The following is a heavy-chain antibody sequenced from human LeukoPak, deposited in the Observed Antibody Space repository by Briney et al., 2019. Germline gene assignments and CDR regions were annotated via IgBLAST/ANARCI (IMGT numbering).Heavy chain of an antibody. CDR1: GGSISSYY. CDR3: ARVNSRGWPDRD. Sequence: SETLSLTCTVSGGSISSYYWSWIRQPAGKGLEWIGRIYTSGGTNYNPSLKSRVTMSVDTSKNQFSLKLSSVTAADTAVYYCARVNSRGWPDRDWGQGTLVTVSS. CDR2: IYTSGGT. J-gene: IGHJ4*02. V-gene: IGHV4-4*07. D-gene: IGHD6-19*01.